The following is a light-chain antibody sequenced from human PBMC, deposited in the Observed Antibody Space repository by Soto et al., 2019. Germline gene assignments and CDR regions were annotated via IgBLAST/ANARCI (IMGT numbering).Light chain of an antibody. J-gene: IGLJ3*02. CDR3: CSHAGGYTWV. CDR2: DVT. Sequence: QSVLSQPRSMSESPGQSVTISCSGTSRDVGAYNYVSWFQHHPGKAPKLIIYDVTRRPSGVPDRFSGSKSGNTVSLTISGLQTEDEADYFCCSHAGGYTWVFGGGTKLTVL. V-gene: IGLV2-11*01. CDR1: SRDVGAYNY.